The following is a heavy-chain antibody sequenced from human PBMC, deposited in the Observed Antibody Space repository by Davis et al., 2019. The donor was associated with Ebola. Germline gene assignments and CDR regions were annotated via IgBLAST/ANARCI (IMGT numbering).Heavy chain of an antibody. J-gene: IGHJ6*02. CDR2: INGDGSEK. Sequence: GGSLRLSCEASGFTFRNYWMSWVRQAPGKGLEWVANINGDGSEKYYVESVRGRLTISRDTAKNSLYLQMNSLRAEDTAVYYCARDLVGLQYGMDVWGQGTTVTVSS. CDR1: GFTFRNYW. CDR3: ARDLVGLQYGMDV. V-gene: IGHV3-7*03. D-gene: IGHD2-15*01.